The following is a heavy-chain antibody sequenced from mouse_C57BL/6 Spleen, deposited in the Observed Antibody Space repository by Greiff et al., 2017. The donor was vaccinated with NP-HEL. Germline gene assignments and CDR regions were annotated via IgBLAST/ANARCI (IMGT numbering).Heavy chain of an antibody. V-gene: IGHV1-15*01. CDR3: TRGIYYYGSDY. CDR1: GYTFTDYE. Sequence: VKLMESGAELVRPGASVTLSCKASGYTFTDYEMHWVKQTPVHGLEWIGAIDPETGGTAYNQKFKGKAILTADKSSSTAYMELRSLTSEDSAVYYCTRGIYYYGSDYWGQGTTLTVSS. CDR2: IDPETGGT. D-gene: IGHD1-1*01. J-gene: IGHJ2*01.